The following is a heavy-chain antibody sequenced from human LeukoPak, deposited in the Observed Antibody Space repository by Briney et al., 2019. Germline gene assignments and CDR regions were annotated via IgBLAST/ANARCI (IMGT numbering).Heavy chain of an antibody. Sequence: GASVKVSCKASGGTFSSYAISWVRQAPGQGLEWMGGIIPIFGTANYAQKFQGRVTITADESTSTAYMELSSLRSEDTAVYYCARTLRGYSYGYLIGHYYMDVWGKGTTVTISS. CDR1: GGTFSSYA. CDR2: IIPIFGTA. J-gene: IGHJ6*03. CDR3: ARTLRGYSYGYLIGHYYMDV. D-gene: IGHD5-18*01. V-gene: IGHV1-69*13.